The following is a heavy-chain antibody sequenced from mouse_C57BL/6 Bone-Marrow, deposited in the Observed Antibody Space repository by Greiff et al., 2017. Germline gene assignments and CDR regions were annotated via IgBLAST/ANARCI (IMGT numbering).Heavy chain of an antibody. D-gene: IGHD1-1*01. J-gene: IGHJ3*01. V-gene: IGHV14-4*01. CDR2: IDPENGET. Sequence: VHLKQSGAELVRPGASVKLSCTASGFNIKDDYMHWVKQRPEQGLEWIGWIDPENGETEYASKLQGKATITADTSSNTAYLQLSSLTSEDTAVYYCTPYDYVSEAYWGQGTLVPVSA. CDR1: GFNIKDDY. CDR3: TPYDYVSEAY.